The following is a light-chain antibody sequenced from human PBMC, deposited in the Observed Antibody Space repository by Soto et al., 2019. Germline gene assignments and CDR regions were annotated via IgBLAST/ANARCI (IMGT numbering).Light chain of an antibody. J-gene: IGLJ2*01. CDR2: EVS. Sequence: QSALTQPASVSGSPGQSITISCTGTSSDVGYYKFVSWYQQHPSKAPKLMIYEVSNRPSGVSNRFSGSKSGNTASLTISGLQAEDEADYYCSSYTSRTTVVFGGGTKLTVL. V-gene: IGLV2-14*01. CDR1: SSDVGYYKF. CDR3: SSYTSRTTVV.